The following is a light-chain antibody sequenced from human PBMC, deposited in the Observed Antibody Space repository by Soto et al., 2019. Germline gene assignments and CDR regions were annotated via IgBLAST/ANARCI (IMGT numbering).Light chain of an antibody. CDR2: GAF. CDR1: QSVSSNY. J-gene: IGKJ5*01. V-gene: IGKV3-20*01. Sequence: EIVLTQSPGTLSLSPGERATLSCRASQSVSSNYLAWYQQKPGQPPRLLIYGAFSGATGIPDRFSGSRSGTDFTLTISRLEPDDFALSYCQHYGNSPFTFGQGTRLEIK. CDR3: QHYGNSPFT.